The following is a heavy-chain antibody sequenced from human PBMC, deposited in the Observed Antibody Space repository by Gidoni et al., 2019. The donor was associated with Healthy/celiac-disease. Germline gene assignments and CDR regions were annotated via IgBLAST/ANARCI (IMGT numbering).Heavy chain of an antibody. D-gene: IGHD2-21*02. CDR2: IYHSGST. CDR3: ARVGVVTAIRVWFDP. V-gene: IGHV4-38-2*01. CDR1: GYSLSSGYY. Sequence: QVQLQESGPGLVKPSETLSLTCAVSGYSLSSGYYWGWIRQPPGKGLEWIGSIYHSGSTYYNPSLKSRVTISVDTSKNQFALKLSSVTAADTAVYYCARVGVVTAIRVWFDPWGQGTLVTVSS. J-gene: IGHJ5*02.